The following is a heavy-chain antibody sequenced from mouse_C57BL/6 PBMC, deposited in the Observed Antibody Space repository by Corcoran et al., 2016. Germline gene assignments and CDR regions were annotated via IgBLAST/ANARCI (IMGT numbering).Heavy chain of an antibody. CDR1: GYTFTDYN. CDR3: ARAAGSSFWGAMDY. J-gene: IGHJ4*01. CDR2: INPNNGGT. Sequence: EVQLQQSGPELVKPGASVKIPCKASGYTFTDYNMDWVKQSHGKSLEWIGDINPNNGGTIYNQKFKGKATLTVDKSSSTAYMELRSLTSEDTAVYYCARAAGSSFWGAMDYWGQGTSVTVSS. V-gene: IGHV1-18*01. D-gene: IGHD1-1*01.